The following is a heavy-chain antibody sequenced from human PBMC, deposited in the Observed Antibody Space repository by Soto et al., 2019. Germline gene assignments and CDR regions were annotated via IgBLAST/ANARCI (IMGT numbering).Heavy chain of an antibody. J-gene: IGHJ5*02. CDR1: GFTFSSYS. D-gene: IGHD3-3*01. V-gene: IGHV3-21*01. CDR3: ARVGFWSGYNNWFDP. CDR2: ISSSSSYI. Sequence: GGSLRLSCAASGFTFSSYSMNWVRQAPGKGLEWVSSISSSSSYIYYADSVKGRFTISRDNAKNSLYLQMNSLRAEDTAVYYCARVGFWSGYNNWFDPWGQGTLVTVSS.